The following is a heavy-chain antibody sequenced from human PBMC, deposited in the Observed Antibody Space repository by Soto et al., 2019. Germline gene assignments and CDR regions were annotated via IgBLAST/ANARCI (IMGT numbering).Heavy chain of an antibody. CDR1: GGSISSSSYY. CDR3: ARSRLGSNWYFDL. D-gene: IGHD7-27*01. J-gene: IGHJ2*01. CDR2: IYHSGST. V-gene: IGHV4-39*07. Sequence: SETLSLTCTVSGGSISSSSYYWGWIRQPPGKGLEWIGSIYHSGSTYYTPSLKSRVTISVDRSKNQFSLKLSSVTAADTAVYYCARSRLGSNWYFDLWGRGTLVTVSS.